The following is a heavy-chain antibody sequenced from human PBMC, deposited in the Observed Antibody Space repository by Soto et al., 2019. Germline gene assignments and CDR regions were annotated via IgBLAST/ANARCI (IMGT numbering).Heavy chain of an antibody. V-gene: IGHV3-9*01. CDR3: AKDIGHDPGV. D-gene: IGHD5-12*01. Sequence: EVQLVESGGGLVQPGRSLRLSCAASGFTFDDYAMHWVRQAPGKGLEWVSGISWNSGSIGYADSVKGRFTISRDNAKNSLYLQMNSPSAEDTALYYCAKDIGHDPGVWGQGTLVTVSS. J-gene: IGHJ4*02. CDR2: ISWNSGSI. CDR1: GFTFDDYA.